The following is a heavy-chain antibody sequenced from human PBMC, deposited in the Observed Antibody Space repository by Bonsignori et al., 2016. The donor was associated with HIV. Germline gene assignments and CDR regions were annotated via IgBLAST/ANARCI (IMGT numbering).Heavy chain of an antibody. V-gene: IGHV4-38-2*01. Sequence: PGKGLEWIGSISHSGSTYYNPSLKSRVTISIDTSKNQFSLKLSSVTAADTAVYYCARLYYYYYMDVWGKGTTVTVSS. CDR3: ARLYYYYYMDV. CDR2: ISHSGST. J-gene: IGHJ6*03.